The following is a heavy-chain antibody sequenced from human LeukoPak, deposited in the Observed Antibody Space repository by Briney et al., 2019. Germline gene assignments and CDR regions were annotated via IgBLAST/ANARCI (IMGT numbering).Heavy chain of an antibody. V-gene: IGHV4-30-2*01. CDR2: IYHTGNT. CDR3: VRYYLVTNLIDH. J-gene: IGHJ4*02. CDR1: GGSISSGGYF. D-gene: IGHD2-21*02. Sequence: SETLSLTCTVSGGSISSGGYFWNWIRQPPGQGLEWIGYIYHTGNTYYNPSLKSRVTISVDKSKNQFSLNLSSVTAADTAVYYCVRYYLVTNLIDHWGQGTLVTVSS.